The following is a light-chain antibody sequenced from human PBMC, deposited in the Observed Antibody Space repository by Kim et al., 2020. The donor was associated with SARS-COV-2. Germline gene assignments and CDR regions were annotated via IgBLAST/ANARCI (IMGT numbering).Light chain of an antibody. J-gene: IGKJ4*01. V-gene: IGKV3-11*01. CDR1: QKLGRY. CDR3: QQRNNWPHT. Sequence: LSPGDRATLPCRASQKLGRYLAWYQHKPGQAPKLFIYDASNRATGIPARFSGSGSGTDFTLTISSLEPEDFAVYYCQQRNNWPHTFGGGTKVDIK. CDR2: DAS.